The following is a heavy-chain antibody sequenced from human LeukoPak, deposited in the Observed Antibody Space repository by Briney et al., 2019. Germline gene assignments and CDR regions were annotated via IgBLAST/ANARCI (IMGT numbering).Heavy chain of an antibody. CDR2: ISGSGGST. V-gene: IGHV3-53*01. CDR3: ARDSPTYSSSWVPFDY. CDR1: GFTVSSNY. Sequence: GGSLRLACAASGFTVSSNYMSWVRQAPGKGLEWVSAISGSGGSTYYADSVKGRFTISRDNSKNTLYLQMNSLRAEDTAVYYCARDSPTYSSSWVPFDYWGQGTLVTVSS. D-gene: IGHD6-13*01. J-gene: IGHJ4*02.